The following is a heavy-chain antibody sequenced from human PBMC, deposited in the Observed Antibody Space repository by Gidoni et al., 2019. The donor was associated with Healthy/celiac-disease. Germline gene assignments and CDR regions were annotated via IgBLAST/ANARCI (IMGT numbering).Heavy chain of an antibody. Sequence: EVQLLESGGGLVQPGGSLRLSCAASGFTSSSYAMSWVRQAPGKALEWVSAISGSGGSTYYADSVKGRFTISRDNSKNTLYLQMNSLRAEDTAVYYCAKDSLTPRHYYDSSGQVNWGQGTLVTVSS. J-gene: IGHJ4*02. V-gene: IGHV3-23*01. D-gene: IGHD3-22*01. CDR2: ISGSGGST. CDR1: GFTSSSYA. CDR3: AKDSLTPRHYYDSSGQVN.